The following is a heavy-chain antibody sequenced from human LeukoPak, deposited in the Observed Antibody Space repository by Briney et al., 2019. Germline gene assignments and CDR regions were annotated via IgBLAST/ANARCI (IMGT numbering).Heavy chain of an antibody. Sequence: SETLSLTCAVYGGSFSGYYWSWIRQPPGKGLEWIGEINHSGSTNYNPSLKSRVTISVDTSKNQFSLKLSSVTAADTAVYYCARQYSGSYLFDRWGQGTLVTVSS. CDR1: GGSFSGYY. V-gene: IGHV4-34*01. CDR2: INHSGST. D-gene: IGHD1-26*01. J-gene: IGHJ5*02. CDR3: ARQYSGSYLFDR.